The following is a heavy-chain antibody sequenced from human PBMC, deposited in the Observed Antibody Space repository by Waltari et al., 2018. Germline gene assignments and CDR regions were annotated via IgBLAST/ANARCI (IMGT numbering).Heavy chain of an antibody. CDR1: GGSISSYY. V-gene: IGHV4-4*07. D-gene: IGHD3-10*01. CDR3: ARVHLAGDWFDP. J-gene: IGHJ5*02. Sequence: QVQLQESGPGLVKPSETLSLTCTVSGGSISSYYWSWIRQPAGKGLEWIGRIYTSGSTNYTPSLKSRVTIAVDTSKNQFSLKLSSVTAADTAVYYCARVHLAGDWFDPWGQGTLVTVSS. CDR2: IYTSGST.